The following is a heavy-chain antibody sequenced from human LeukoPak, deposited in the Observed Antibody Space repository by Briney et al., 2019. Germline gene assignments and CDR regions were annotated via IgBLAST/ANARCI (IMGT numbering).Heavy chain of an antibody. CDR3: ARGRRYYGSGSSTVDY. D-gene: IGHD3-10*01. CDR1: GFTFSAYS. CDR2: ISGGGGTI. V-gene: IGHV3-48*01. Sequence: PGGSLRLSCAASGFTFSAYSMNWVRQAPGKGLEWVAYISGGGGTIYYADSVKGRFTISRDNAKNSLYLQMDSLRAEDTAVYYCARGRRYYGSGSSTVDYWGQGTLVTVSS. J-gene: IGHJ4*02.